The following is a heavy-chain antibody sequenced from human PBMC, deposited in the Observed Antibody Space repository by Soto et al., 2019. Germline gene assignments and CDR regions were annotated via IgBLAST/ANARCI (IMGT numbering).Heavy chain of an antibody. D-gene: IGHD3-10*01. CDR3: AKDLGYYGSARGPHGMDV. Sequence: QLQLVESGGGVVQPGRSLRLSCAASGFSFSTYGMHWVRQAPGKGLEWVTMISYDGSNKFYGDSVKGRFTISRDISKNTLYLQMNSLRTEDTAVYYCAKDLGYYGSARGPHGMDVWGQGTTVTVSS. CDR1: GFSFSTYG. V-gene: IGHV3-30*18. J-gene: IGHJ6*02. CDR2: ISYDGSNK.